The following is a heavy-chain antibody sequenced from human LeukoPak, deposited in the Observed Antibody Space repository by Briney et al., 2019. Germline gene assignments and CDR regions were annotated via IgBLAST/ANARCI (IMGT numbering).Heavy chain of an antibody. CDR2: ISNSGTTT. D-gene: IGHD3-10*01. CDR1: EFTFSSYE. V-gene: IGHV3-48*03. J-gene: IGHJ4*02. Sequence: GGSLRLSCVASEFTFSSYEMNWVRQAPGKGLEWVSYISNSGTTTYYADSVKGRFTISRDNAKSSLYLQMNSLRAEDTAVYYCARKGEWDMVRGALDYWGQGTLVTVSS. CDR3: ARKGEWDMVRGALDY.